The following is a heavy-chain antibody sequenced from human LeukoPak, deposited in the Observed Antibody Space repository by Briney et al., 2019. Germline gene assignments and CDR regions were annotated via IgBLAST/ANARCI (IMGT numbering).Heavy chain of an antibody. CDR2: ISSSGDTL. J-gene: IGHJ5*02. CDR3: ARVYYYENDGYQLPDNRFDP. V-gene: IGHV3-48*01. D-gene: IGHD3-22*01. Sequence: GGSLRLSCAASGFTFSLYTMNWVRQAPGKGLEWLSDISSSGDTLLYADSVRGRFTISRDNAKNPLYLQINSLRAEDTAVYYCARVYYYENDGYQLPDNRFDPWGQGTMVTVSS. CDR1: GFTFSLYT.